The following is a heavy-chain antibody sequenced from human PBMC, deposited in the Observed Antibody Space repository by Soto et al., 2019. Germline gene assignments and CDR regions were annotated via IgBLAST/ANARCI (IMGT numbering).Heavy chain of an antibody. V-gene: IGHV3-9*01. J-gene: IGHJ4*02. CDR2: ISWDSGSI. CDR1: GFTFDDYA. D-gene: IGHD6-13*01. CDR3: AREIATTGEYYFDY. Sequence: GGSLRLSCAASGFTFDDYAMHWVRQAPGKGLEWVSGISWDSGSIGYADSARGRVTISRDNAKNTLYLQVNGLRAEDTAVYYCAREIATTGEYYFDYWGQGILVTVSS.